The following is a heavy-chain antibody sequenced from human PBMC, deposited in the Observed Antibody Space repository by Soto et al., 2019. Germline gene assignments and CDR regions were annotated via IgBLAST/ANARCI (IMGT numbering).Heavy chain of an antibody. CDR1: GFTFSNYA. V-gene: IGHV3-23*01. CDR2: VSDTGITT. CDR3: AKVGLPGYYYYGMDV. J-gene: IGHJ6*02. Sequence: PGGSLRLSCAASGFTFSNYAMSWVRQVPGKGLEWVSSVSDTGITTYYADSVKGRFTISRDNSKSTLYLQMNSLRAEDTAVYYCAKVGLPGYYYYGMDVWGQGTTVTVSS. D-gene: IGHD2-15*01.